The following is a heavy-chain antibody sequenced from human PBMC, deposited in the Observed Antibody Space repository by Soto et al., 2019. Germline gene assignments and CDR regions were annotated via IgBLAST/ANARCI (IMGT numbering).Heavy chain of an antibody. CDR1: GFTFTKAW. Sequence: EVQLVESGGGLVKPGGSLRLSCAASGFTFTKAWMTWVRQTPGKGLEWVGRIKSRADGGTTDYAASVKDRFIISRDDSNDTLYLHMNRLKPDDTAVYYCPTASQGLPPYPWGQGALVPVSS. CDR2: IKSRADGGTT. CDR3: PTASQGLPPYP. V-gene: IGHV3-15*01. J-gene: IGHJ5*02.